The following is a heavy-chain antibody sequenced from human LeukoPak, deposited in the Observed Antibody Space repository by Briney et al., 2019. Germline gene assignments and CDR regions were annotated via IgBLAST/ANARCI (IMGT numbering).Heavy chain of an antibody. CDR1: GFTFASSA. Sequence: SVKVSCKASGFTFASSAVQWVRQARGQRLEWIGWIVVGSANTNYAQKFQERVTITRDMSTGTAYMELSSLRSEDTAVYYCAAFDAGDCGGDCLYFSFPWGQGTLVTVSS. D-gene: IGHD2-21*02. V-gene: IGHV1-58*01. CDR2: IVVGSANT. J-gene: IGHJ5*02. CDR3: AAFDAGDCGGDCLYFSFP.